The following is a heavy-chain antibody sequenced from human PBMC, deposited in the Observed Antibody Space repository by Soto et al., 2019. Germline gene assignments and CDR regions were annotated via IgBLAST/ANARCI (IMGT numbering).Heavy chain of an antibody. V-gene: IGHV4-34*01. CDR1: GGSFSGYY. D-gene: IGHD6-6*01. CDR3: ARGGVAARRWTPDPNGRVAWFDP. Sequence: SETLSLTCAVYGGSFSGYYWSWIRQPPGKGLEWIGEINHSGSTNYNPSLKSRVTISVDTSKNQFSLKLSSVTAADTAVYYCARGGVAARRWTPDPNGRVAWFDPWGQGTLVTVSS. CDR2: INHSGST. J-gene: IGHJ5*02.